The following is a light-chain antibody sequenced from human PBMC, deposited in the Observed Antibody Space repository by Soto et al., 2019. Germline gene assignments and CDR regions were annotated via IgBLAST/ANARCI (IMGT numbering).Light chain of an antibody. Sequence: EIVMTQSPATLSVSPGERATLSCRASQSVSSNLAWYQQKPGQAPRLLIYDASTRATGISARISGSGSGTEFNLTISSLQSEDFAVYYCQQYNDWPRTFGQGTKVDIK. V-gene: IGKV3-15*01. CDR3: QQYNDWPRT. CDR2: DAS. CDR1: QSVSSN. J-gene: IGKJ1*01.